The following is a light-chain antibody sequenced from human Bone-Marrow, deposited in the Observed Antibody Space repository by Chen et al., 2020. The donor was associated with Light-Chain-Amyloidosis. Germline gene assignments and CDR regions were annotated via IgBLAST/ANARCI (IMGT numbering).Light chain of an antibody. Sequence: QSVLTQPPSASGTPGQRVTISCFGSSYNIGSNYVIWYQQLPGTATKLLLYKSNERPSGVPGRVTGSKSGFSASLAISGLRTEDEADYYCATRDDSLGGWVFGGGTKLTVL. CDR2: KSN. V-gene: IGLV1-47*01. CDR1: SYNIGSNY. J-gene: IGLJ3*02. CDR3: ATRDDSLGGWV.